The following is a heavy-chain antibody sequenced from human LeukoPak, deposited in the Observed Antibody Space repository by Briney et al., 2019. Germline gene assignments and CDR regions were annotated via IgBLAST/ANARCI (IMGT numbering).Heavy chain of an antibody. D-gene: IGHD1-26*01. CDR2: VWSGGNNK. CDR1: GFIFTTYG. CDR3: AKDGQVGAIGYFDY. V-gene: IGHV3-33*06. Sequence: GTSLRLSCAASGFIFTTYGMHWVRQAPGKGLEWVAVVWSGGNNKYYSDSVKGRFTISRDNSKNRLYLEMNSLRAEDTAVYYYAKDGQVGAIGYFDYRGQGTLVTVSS. J-gene: IGHJ4*02.